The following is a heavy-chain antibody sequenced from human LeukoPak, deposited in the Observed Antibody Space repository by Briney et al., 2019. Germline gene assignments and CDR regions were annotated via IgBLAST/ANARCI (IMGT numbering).Heavy chain of an antibody. V-gene: IGHV3-30*02. CDR3: AKGFAGGTWLQVTSFDI. CDR2: IRSDGSNK. CDR1: GYNFSRYA. Sequence: GWSLRLSCTASGYNFSRYAMHWVRQAPGKGLEWVAFIRSDGSNKQSADSVKGRFTVARDNSKITFDMQMSSLRAEDTAVYFCAKGFAGGTWLQVTSFDIWGQGTMVTVSS. J-gene: IGHJ3*02. D-gene: IGHD5-24*01.